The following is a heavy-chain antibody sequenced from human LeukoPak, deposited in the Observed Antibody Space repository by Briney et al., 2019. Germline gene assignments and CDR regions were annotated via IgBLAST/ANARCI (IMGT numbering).Heavy chain of an antibody. D-gene: IGHD6-13*01. Sequence: GGSLRLSCAASGFTFSSYSMNWVRQAPGKGLEWVSPISSSSSYIYYADSVKGRFTISRDNAKNSLNLQMNSLRTEDTAVYYCARDQNSSSSRCDGDAFDIWGQGTMVTVSS. CDR3: ARDQNSSSSRCDGDAFDI. J-gene: IGHJ3*02. CDR2: ISSSSSYI. CDR1: GFTFSSYS. V-gene: IGHV3-21*01.